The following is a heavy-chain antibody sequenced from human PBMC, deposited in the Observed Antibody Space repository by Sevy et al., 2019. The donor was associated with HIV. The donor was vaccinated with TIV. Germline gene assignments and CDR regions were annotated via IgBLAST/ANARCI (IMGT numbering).Heavy chain of an antibody. CDR2: ISASGGST. CDR1: GFTFSSYV. D-gene: IGHD3-10*01. V-gene: IGHV3-23*01. CDR3: AREGFDYYGSGSYDLGWFDP. Sequence: GGSLRLSCTASGFTFSSYVISWVRQAPGKGLEWVSTISASGGSTYYADSVKGRFTISRDNAKNSLYLQMNSLRAEDTAVYYCAREGFDYYGSGSYDLGWFDPWGQGTLVTVSS. J-gene: IGHJ5*02.